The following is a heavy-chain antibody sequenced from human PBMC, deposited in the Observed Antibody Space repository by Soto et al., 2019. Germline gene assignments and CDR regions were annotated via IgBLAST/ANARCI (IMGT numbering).Heavy chain of an antibody. CDR2: IDSSGEK. CDR3: ARRHLAVAVSPWFDP. CDR1: VLSSTDSEMG. D-gene: IGHD6-19*01. V-gene: IGHV2-26*01. Sequence: QVTLKESGPVLVKPTETLTLRCTVSVLSSTDSEMGVSWIRQPPGQPLEWLAHIDSSGEKSYRTFLKSRLAISKDTSKSQIVLTMTNMDPADTATYYCARRHLAVAVSPWFDPWGQGIPVTVSS. J-gene: IGHJ5*02.